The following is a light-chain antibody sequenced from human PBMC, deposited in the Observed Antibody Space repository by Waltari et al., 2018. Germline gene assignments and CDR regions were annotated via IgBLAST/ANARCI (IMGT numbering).Light chain of an antibody. J-gene: IGKJ4*01. V-gene: IGKV3-15*01. CDR2: GAS. CDR1: QSVSSN. CDR3: QQYNNWPPRT. Sequence: EIVMTQSPATLSGSPGERATLSGRARQSVSSNLAWYQQKPGQAPRLFIYGASTRATGIPARFSGSGSGTEFTLTISSLQSEDFAVYYCQQYNNWPPRTFGGGTKVEIK.